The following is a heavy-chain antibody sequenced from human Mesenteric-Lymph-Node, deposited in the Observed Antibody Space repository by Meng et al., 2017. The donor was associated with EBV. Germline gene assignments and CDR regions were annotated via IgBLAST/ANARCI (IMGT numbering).Heavy chain of an antibody. V-gene: IGHV4-61*01. J-gene: IGHJ4*02. Sequence: QVQLQQWGPGLLKPSEPLSLTCSVYGDSGTSGTYYWNWIRQSPGKGLEWIGYFYSSGSINYNPSLKSRVTISIDTSKNQFSLKLTSVTAADTAVYYCASSYLYTSGWPLDYWGQGTLVTVSS. CDR3: ASSYLYTSGWPLDY. D-gene: IGHD6-19*01. CDR2: FYSSGSI. CDR1: GDSGTSGTYY.